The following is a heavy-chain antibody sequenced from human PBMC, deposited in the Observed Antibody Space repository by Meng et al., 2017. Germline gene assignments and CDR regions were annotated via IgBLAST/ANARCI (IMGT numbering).Heavy chain of an antibody. CDR1: GGSISSYC. J-gene: IGHJ4*02. CDR3: ARGPDDYGDYVNFWY. D-gene: IGHD4-17*01. Sequence: SETLSLTCPVSGGSISSYCWSWIRQPPGKGLEWIGYIYYSGSTNYNPSLKSRVTISVDTSKNQFSLKLSSVTAADTAVYYCARGPDDYGDYVNFWYWGQGTLVTVSS. CDR2: IYYSGST. V-gene: IGHV4-59*01.